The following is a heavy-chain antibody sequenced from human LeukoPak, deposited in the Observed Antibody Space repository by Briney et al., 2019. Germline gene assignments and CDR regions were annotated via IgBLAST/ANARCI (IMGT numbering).Heavy chain of an antibody. CDR3: ARRGGIHLEYFDY. Sequence: PGGSLRLSCAASGFTFSNYWMHWVRQAPGKGLVWVSRINSDGSYTTYADSVKGRFTISRDNSKNTMYLQMNSLRAEDTAVYYCARRGGIHLEYFDYWGQGTLVTVSS. CDR1: GFTFSNYW. V-gene: IGHV3-74*01. J-gene: IGHJ4*02. CDR2: INSDGSYT. D-gene: IGHD3-3*01.